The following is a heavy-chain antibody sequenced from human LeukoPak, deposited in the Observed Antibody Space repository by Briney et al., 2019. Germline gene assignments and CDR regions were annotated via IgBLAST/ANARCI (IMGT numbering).Heavy chain of an antibody. CDR2: IITIFGTA. CDR1: GGTFSSYA. J-gene: IGHJ4*02. V-gene: IGHV1-69*05. D-gene: IGHD6-19*01. CDR3: ARDPIAVAGKFDY. Sequence: ASVKVSCKASGGTFSSYAISWVRQAPGQGLEWMGRIITIFGTANYAQKFQGRVTITTDESTSTAYMELSSLRSEDTAVYYCARDPIAVAGKFDYWGQGTLVTVSS.